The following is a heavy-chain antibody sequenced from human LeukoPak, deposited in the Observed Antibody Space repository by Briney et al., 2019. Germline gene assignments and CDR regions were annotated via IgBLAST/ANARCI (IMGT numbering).Heavy chain of an antibody. CDR1: GGTFSSYA. D-gene: IGHD6-13*01. Sequence: ASVKVSCKASGGTFSSYAISWVRQAPGQGLERMGRIIPIFGTANYAQKFQGRVTITTDESTSTAYMELSSLRSEDTAVYYCARDRAWVYSNPIYYYYYYMDVWGKGITVTVSS. V-gene: IGHV1-69*05. CDR3: ARDRAWVYSNPIYYYYYYMDV. CDR2: IIPIFGTA. J-gene: IGHJ6*03.